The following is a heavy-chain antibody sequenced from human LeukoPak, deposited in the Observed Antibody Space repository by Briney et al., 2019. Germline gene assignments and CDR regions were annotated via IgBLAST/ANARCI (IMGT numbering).Heavy chain of an antibody. J-gene: IGHJ4*02. CDR1: GFTFSDYY. CDR2: IGNSGSTI. CDR3: ARARGSGFGLPYFFDD. Sequence: GGSLRLSCAASGFTFSDYYMSWIRQAPGKGLEWVSYIGNSGSTIYYTDSVKGRFTISRDNAKNSLYLQMHSLRAEDTAVYYCARARGSGFGLPYFFDDWGQGTLVTVSS. D-gene: IGHD3-22*01. V-gene: IGHV3-11*04.